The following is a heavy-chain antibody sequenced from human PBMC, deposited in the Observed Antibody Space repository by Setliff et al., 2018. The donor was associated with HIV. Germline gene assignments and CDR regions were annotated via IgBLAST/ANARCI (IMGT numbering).Heavy chain of an antibody. CDR3: AKVGSWGGRGYFDS. D-gene: IGHD2-15*01. J-gene: IGHJ4*02. CDR2: TDPSGST. Sequence: SETLSLTCAVYGGSLSGSYLSWIRQTPGKGLEWIGETDPSGSTSYNPSLKSRVTISVDTSRIHFYVNLTSLTAADTAVYYCAKVGSWGGRGYFDSWGQGISVTVSS. CDR1: GGSLSGSY. V-gene: IGHV4-34*01.